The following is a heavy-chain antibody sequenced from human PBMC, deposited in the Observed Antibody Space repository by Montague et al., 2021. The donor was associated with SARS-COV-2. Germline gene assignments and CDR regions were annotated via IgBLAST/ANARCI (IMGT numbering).Heavy chain of an antibody. CDR2: IYDSGST. D-gene: IGHD5-12*01. J-gene: IGHJ3*02. Sequence: SETLSPTCTVSGGSISSNNYYWDWIRQPPGKGLEWIGSIYDSGSTYYXPSPKSRVTISVDTSKNHFSLKLNSVTAADTAVYYCARRGRKLLPVATTIGGFDIWGQGTMVTVSS. CDR1: GGSISSNNYY. CDR3: ARRGRKLLPVATTIGGFDI. V-gene: IGHV4-39*02.